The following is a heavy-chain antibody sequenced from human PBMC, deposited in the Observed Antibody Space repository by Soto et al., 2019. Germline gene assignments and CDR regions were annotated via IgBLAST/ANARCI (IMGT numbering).Heavy chain of an antibody. V-gene: IGHV4-59*08. Sequence: QVQLRESGPGLVKPSETLSLTCTVSGGSISSYYWSWIRQPPGKGLEWIGYTHYSGSTNYNPSLNSRVTRSADTSKTQFSLKLSSVTAADTAVYYCARHETPHGDYDYWGQGTLVTVSS. CDR2: THYSGST. CDR1: GGSISSYY. J-gene: IGHJ4*02. CDR3: ARHETPHGDYDY. D-gene: IGHD4-17*01.